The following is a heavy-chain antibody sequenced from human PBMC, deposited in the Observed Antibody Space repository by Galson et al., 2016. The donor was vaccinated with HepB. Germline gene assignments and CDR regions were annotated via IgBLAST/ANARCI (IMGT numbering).Heavy chain of an antibody. CDR1: GYPYISYG. V-gene: IGHV1-18*01. Sequence: SVKVSCKASGYPYISYGINWERQAPGQGLEWMGWMSASNGNTDYAQKFHGRVTMTTDTSTNTAYMELRSLRSDDTAMYYCARSSFGVSNPWGQGTLVTVSS. D-gene: IGHD3-3*01. J-gene: IGHJ5*02. CDR2: MSASNGNT. CDR3: ARSSFGVSNP.